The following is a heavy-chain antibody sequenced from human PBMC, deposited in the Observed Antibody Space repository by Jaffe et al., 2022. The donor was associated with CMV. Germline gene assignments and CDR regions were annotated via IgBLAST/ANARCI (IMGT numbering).Heavy chain of an antibody. J-gene: IGHJ5*02. CDR2: ISSSGSTI. CDR3: ARDGLDILTGYYTPGWFDP. Sequence: EVQLVESGGGLVQPGGSLRLSCAASGFTFSSYEMNWVRQAPGKGLEWVSYISSSGSTIYYADSVKGRFTISRDNAKNSLYLQMNSLRAEDTAVYYCARDGLDILTGYYTPGWFDPWGQGTLVTVSS. CDR1: GFTFSSYE. V-gene: IGHV3-48*03. D-gene: IGHD3-9*01.